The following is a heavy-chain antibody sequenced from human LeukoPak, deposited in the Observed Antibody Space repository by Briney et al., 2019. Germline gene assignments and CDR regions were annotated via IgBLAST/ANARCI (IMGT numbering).Heavy chain of an antibody. V-gene: IGHV3-30*02. CDR1: GFTFSSYG. CDR2: IRYDGSNK. CDR3: AKDGAYGSGSYYFEPDGAYAEYYFDY. D-gene: IGHD3-10*01. J-gene: IGHJ4*02. Sequence: PGGSLRLSCAASGFTFSSYGMHWVRQAPGKGLEWVAFIRYDGSNKYYADSVKGRFTISRDNSKNTLYLQMNSLRAEDTAVYYCAKDGAYGSGSYYFEPDGAYAEYYFDYWGQGTLVTVSS.